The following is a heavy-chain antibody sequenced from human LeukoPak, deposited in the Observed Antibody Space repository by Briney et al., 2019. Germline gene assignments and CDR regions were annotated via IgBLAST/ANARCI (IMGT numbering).Heavy chain of an antibody. V-gene: IGHV3-23*01. CDR1: GSTFSNYA. Sequence: PGGSPRLSCVGAGSTFSNYAMTWVRQAPGKELGWVSGISGSGDRTYYADSVKGRFTISRDNSKNTLYLQMNSLTDDDSAVYYCAKDRIPVAGRQDIWDYWGQGTLVTVSS. CDR3: AKDRIPVAGRQDIWDY. D-gene: IGHD6-19*01. J-gene: IGHJ4*02. CDR2: ISGSGDRT.